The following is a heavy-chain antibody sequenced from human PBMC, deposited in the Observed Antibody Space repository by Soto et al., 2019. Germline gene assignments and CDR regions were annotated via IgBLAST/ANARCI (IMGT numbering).Heavy chain of an antibody. CDR3: ARVRVRFLEWLGSEG. V-gene: IGHV1-69*12. CDR2: IIPIFGTA. D-gene: IGHD3-3*01. CDR1: GGTFSSYA. J-gene: IGHJ4*02. Sequence: QVQLVQSGAEVKKPGSSVKVSCKASGGTFSSYAISWVRQAPGQGLEWMGGIIPIFGTANYAQKFQGRVTXPADESTSPAYMELSSLSSEDTAVYYCARVRVRFLEWLGSEGWGQGTLVTVSS.